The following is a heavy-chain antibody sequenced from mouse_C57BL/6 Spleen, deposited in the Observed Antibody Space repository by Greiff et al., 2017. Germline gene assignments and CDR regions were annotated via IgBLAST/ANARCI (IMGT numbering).Heavy chain of an antibody. CDR1: GYTFTSYW. CDR2: IDPSDSYT. D-gene: IGHD4-1*01. CDR3: ARLASLGYYAMDY. Sequence: QVQLQQPGAELVMPGASVKLSCKASGYTFTSYWMHWVKQRPGQGLEWIGEIDPSDSYTNYNQKVKGKSTLTVDNSSSTAYMQLSSLTSEDSAVYYCARLASLGYYAMDYWGQGTSVTVSS. J-gene: IGHJ4*01. V-gene: IGHV1-69*01.